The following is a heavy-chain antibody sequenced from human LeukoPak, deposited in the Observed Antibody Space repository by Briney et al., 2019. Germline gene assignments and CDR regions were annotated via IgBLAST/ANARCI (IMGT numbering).Heavy chain of an antibody. Sequence: GGSLRLSCAASGFTFSRYWMHWVRQAPGKGLVWVSLISSDGSITSYADSVKGRFTISRENAKNTLYLQMNSLGVEDTAVYYCTSRGGSATEGYYFDSWGQGTLVTVSS. J-gene: IGHJ4*02. V-gene: IGHV3-74*01. CDR1: GFTFSRYW. CDR2: ISSDGSIT. CDR3: TSRGGSATEGYYFDS. D-gene: IGHD6-13*01.